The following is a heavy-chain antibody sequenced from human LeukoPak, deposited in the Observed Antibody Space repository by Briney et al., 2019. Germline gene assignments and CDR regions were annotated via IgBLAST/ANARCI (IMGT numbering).Heavy chain of an antibody. CDR3: ARDAHMTTVTSGYYYGMDV. CDR1: GYTFTSYA. Sequence: ASVKVSCKASGYTFTSYAMHWVRQAPGQRLEWMGWINAGNGNTKYSQKFQGRVTITRDTSASTAYMELSSLRSEGTAVYYCARDAHMTTVTSGYYYGMDVWGKGTTVTVSS. V-gene: IGHV1-3*01. J-gene: IGHJ6*04. CDR2: INAGNGNT. D-gene: IGHD4-17*01.